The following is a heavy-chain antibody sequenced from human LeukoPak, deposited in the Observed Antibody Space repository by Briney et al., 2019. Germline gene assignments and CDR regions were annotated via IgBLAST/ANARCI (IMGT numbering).Heavy chain of an antibody. V-gene: IGHV1-46*01. Sequence: ASVKVSCKASGYTFTSYYMHWVRQAPGQGLEWMRIINPSGGSTSYAQKFQGRVTMTRDTSTSTVYMELSSLRSEDTAVYCCARGTTYYDFWSGYYLFDYWGQGTLVTVSS. CDR2: INPSGGST. D-gene: IGHD3-3*01. CDR3: ARGTTYYDFWSGYYLFDY. J-gene: IGHJ4*02. CDR1: GYTFTSYY.